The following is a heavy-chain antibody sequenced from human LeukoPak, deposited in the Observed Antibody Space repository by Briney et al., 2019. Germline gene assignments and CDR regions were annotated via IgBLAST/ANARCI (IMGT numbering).Heavy chain of an antibody. CDR2: LASDESNK. J-gene: IGHJ4*02. V-gene: IGHV3-74*01. CDR3: ARGGSDTAMAHDY. CDR1: GLTISDSW. Sequence: GGSLRLSCAASGLTISDSWIHWVRQAPGKGLMWVSRLASDESNKIYADSVKGRFTISRDDAKNTLYLQLNSLRAEDTAVYFCARGGSDTAMAHDYWGQGTLVTVSS. D-gene: IGHD5-18*01.